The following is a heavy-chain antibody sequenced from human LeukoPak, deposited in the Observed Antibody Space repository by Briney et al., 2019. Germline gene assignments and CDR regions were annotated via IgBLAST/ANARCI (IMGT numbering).Heavy chain of an antibody. Sequence: SETLSLTCTVSGGSISSYHWSWFRQAPGKGLEWIGYMYNSGSTNFNPSLKSRVTISVDTSKNQFSLRLSSVTAADTAVYYCARGNDYGDYNWFDPWGQGTLVTVSS. CDR2: MYNSGST. D-gene: IGHD4-17*01. V-gene: IGHV4-59*01. CDR1: GGSISSYH. J-gene: IGHJ5*02. CDR3: ARGNDYGDYNWFDP.